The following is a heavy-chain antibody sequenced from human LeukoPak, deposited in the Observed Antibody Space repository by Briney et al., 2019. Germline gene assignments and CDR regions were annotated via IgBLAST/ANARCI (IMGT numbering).Heavy chain of an antibody. CDR1: GGSITGSTYY. Sequence: SETLSLTCTVSGGSITGSTYYWGRIRPPPGKGLEWVVSVIHSGTTYYNPSLRSRVTVSMDPSKKQFSLMLRSVTAADPAVYYCARRDYDSSGHRRDYYFDYWSQGTLVTVSS. CDR2: VIHSGTT. D-gene: IGHD3-22*01. CDR3: ARRDYDSSGHRRDYYFDY. J-gene: IGHJ4*02. V-gene: IGHV4-39*01.